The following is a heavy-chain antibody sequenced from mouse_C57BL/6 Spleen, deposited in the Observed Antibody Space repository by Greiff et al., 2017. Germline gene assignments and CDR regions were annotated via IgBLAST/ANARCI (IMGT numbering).Heavy chain of an antibody. CDR1: GYTFTSYW. CDR2: IHPNSGST. CDR3: ARDYGSSPDY. V-gene: IGHV1-64*01. D-gene: IGHD1-1*01. Sequence: QVQLQQPGAELVKPGASVKLSCKASGYTFTSYWTHWVKQRPGPGLEWIGMIHPNSGSTNYNEQFKSKAKLTVDKSSSTAYMQLSSLTSVDSAVYDCARDYGSSPDYWGQGTTHPVSS. J-gene: IGHJ2*01.